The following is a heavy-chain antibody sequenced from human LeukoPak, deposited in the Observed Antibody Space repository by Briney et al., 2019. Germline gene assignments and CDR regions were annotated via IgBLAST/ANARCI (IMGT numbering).Heavy chain of an antibody. CDR3: ARDPYYEDAFDI. D-gene: IGHD3-3*01. V-gene: IGHV4-59*01. CDR2: IYYSGST. Sequence: KASETLSLTCTVSGGSISSYYWSWIRQPAGKGLEWIGYIYYSGSTNYNPSLKSRVTISVDTSKNQFSLKLRSVTAADTAVYYCARDPYYEDAFDIWGQGTMVTVSS. J-gene: IGHJ3*02. CDR1: GGSISSYY.